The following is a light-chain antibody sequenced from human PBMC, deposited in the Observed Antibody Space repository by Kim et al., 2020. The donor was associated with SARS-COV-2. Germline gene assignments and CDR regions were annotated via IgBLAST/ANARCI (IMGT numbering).Light chain of an antibody. Sequence: SYELTQPPSVSVSPGQTASIPCSGDKLGNKYACWYQQKPGQSPVLVIYQDRLRPSGIPERFSGSNSGNTATLTISGTQAMDEADYYRQAWDSSTVVFGGG. J-gene: IGLJ3*02. CDR3: QAWDSSTVV. CDR1: KLGNKY. CDR2: QDR. V-gene: IGLV3-1*01.